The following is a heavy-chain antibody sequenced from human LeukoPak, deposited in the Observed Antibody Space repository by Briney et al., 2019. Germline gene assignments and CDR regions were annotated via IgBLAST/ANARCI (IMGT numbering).Heavy chain of an antibody. J-gene: IGHJ2*01. CDR2: IYHSGST. D-gene: IGHD6-19*01. V-gene: IGHV4-4*02. CDR3: ARDMKKRQWLAYWYFDL. CDR1: GGSISSSNW. Sequence: SGTLSLTCAVSGGSISSSNWWSWVRQPPGKGLEWIGEIYHSGSTNYNPSLKSRVTISVDKSMNQFSLKLSSVTAADTAVYYCARDMKKRQWLAYWYFDLWGRGTLVTVSS.